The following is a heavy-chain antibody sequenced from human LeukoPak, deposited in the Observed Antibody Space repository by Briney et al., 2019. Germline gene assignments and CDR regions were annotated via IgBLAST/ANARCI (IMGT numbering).Heavy chain of an antibody. V-gene: IGHV4-61*02. D-gene: IGHD6-13*01. J-gene: IGHJ4*02. CDR3: ARSPLVRAAAPLDY. Sequence: PSETPSLTCTVSGGSISSGSYYWSWIRQPAGKGLEWIGRIYTSGSTNYNPSLKSRVTISVDTSKNQFSLKLSSVTAADTAVYYCARSPLVRAAAPLDYWGQGTLVTVSS. CDR2: IYTSGST. CDR1: GGSISSGSYY.